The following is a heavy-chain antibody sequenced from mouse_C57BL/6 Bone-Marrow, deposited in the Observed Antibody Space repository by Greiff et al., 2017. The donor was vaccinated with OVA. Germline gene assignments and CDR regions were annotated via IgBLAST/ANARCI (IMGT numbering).Heavy chain of an antibody. CDR2: INPNYGTT. D-gene: IGHD1-1*01. V-gene: IGHV1-39*01. Sequence: VQLQQSGPELVKPGASVKISCKASGYSFTDYNMNWVKQSNGKSLEWIGVINPNYGTTSYNQKFKGKATLTVDQSSSPAYMQLNSLTSEDSAVYYCARWYTYYGSSDRYWYFDVWGTGTTVTVSS. CDR1: GYSFTDYN. J-gene: IGHJ1*03. CDR3: ARWYTYYGSSDRYWYFDV.